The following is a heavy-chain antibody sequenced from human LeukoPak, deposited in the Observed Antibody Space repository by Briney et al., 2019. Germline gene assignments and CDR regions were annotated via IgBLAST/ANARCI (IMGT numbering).Heavy chain of an antibody. CDR3: AREELLGAFDI. J-gene: IGHJ3*02. D-gene: IGHD1-26*01. V-gene: IGHV1-3*01. CDR2: INAGNGNT. Sequence: ASVRVSCKASGYTFTSYAMHWVRQAPGQRLEWMGWINAGNGNTKYSQKFQGRVTITRDTSASTAYMELSSLRSEDTAVYYCAREELLGAFDIWGQGTMVTVSS. CDR1: GYTFTSYA.